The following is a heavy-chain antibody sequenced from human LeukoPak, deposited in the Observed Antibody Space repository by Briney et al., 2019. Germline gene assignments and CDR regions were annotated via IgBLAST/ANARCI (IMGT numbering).Heavy chain of an antibody. CDR2: ISWDGDNT. CDR1: VFTFDDYA. Sequence: PGGSLRLSCAASVFTFDDYAMHWVRQAPGKGLEWVSLISWDGDNTYYADSVKGRFTISRDNSKNSLYLQMNSLRAEDTALYYCAKDIIGGRWWGYFDYWGQGTLVTVSS. V-gene: IGHV3-43D*04. D-gene: IGHD1-26*01. J-gene: IGHJ4*02. CDR3: AKDIIGGRWWGYFDY.